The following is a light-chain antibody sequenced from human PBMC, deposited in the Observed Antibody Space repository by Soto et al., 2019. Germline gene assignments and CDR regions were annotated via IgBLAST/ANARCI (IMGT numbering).Light chain of an antibody. CDR1: SGSIASHY. V-gene: IGLV6-57*02. Sequence: NFMQTQPHSVSESPGKTVTISCTGSSGSIASHYVQWYQQRPGSAPTTVIYENNQRPSGVPGRFSASIDSSSNSASLTISGLKTEDEADYYCQSYDSNNQVFGGGTKLTVL. CDR3: QSYDSNNQV. J-gene: IGLJ3*02. CDR2: ENN.